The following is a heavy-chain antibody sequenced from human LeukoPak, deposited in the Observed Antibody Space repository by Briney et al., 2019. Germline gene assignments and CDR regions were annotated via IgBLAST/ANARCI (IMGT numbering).Heavy chain of an antibody. CDR1: GLTFSIHW. J-gene: IGHJ4*02. CDR3: VGGDY. Sequence: PGGSLRLSCAASGLTFSIHWMNWVRQAPGKGLECVANINQDGSDKYYVDSVKGRFTISRDNTKNSLCLQMNSLRAEDTAVYYCVGGDYWGQGTLVTVSS. V-gene: IGHV3-7*01. CDR2: INQDGSDK.